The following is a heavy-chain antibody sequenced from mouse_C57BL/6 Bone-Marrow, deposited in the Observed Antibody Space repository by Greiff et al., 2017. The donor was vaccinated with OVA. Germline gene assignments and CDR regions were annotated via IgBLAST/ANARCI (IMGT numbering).Heavy chain of an antibody. CDR3: TITTEQGAMDY. D-gene: IGHD1-1*01. J-gene: IGHJ4*01. Sequence: QVQLKESGAELVRPGASVTLSCKASGYTFTDYEMHWVKQTPVHGLEWIGAIDPETGGTDYNQKFKGKAILTADKASSTAYMELRSLTSEDSAVYYCTITTEQGAMDYWGQGTSVTVSS. CDR1: GYTFTDYE. CDR2: IDPETGGT. V-gene: IGHV1-15*01.